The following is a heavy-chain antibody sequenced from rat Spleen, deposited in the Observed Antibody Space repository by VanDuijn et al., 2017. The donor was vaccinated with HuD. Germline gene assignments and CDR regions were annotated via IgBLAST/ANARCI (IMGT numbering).Heavy chain of an antibody. CDR3: ARHPEFGTVDY. D-gene: IGHD4-3*01. Sequence: EVQLVESGGGLVQPGRSMSLSCAASGFTFSNFYMAWVRQAPTKGLEWVASISPSGGSTYYRDSVKGRFTISRDNVKSSLYLQMDSLGSEDTATYYWARHPEFGTVDYWGQGVMGTVSS. CDR1: GFTFSNFY. CDR2: ISPSGGST. V-gene: IGHV5-25*01. J-gene: IGHJ2*01.